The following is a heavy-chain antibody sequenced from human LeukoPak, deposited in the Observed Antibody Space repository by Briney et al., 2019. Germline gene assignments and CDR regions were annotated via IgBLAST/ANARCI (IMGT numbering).Heavy chain of an antibody. V-gene: IGHV5-51*01. J-gene: IGHJ4*02. CDR2: IYPGDSDT. Sequence: GESLKISCKGSGYSFTSYWIGWVRQMPGKGLEWMGIIYPGDSDTRYSPSFQGQVTISADKSISTAYLQWSSLKASDTAMYYCARLRLDPIAGAGSPPPPPDYWGQGTLVTVSS. CDR3: ARLRLDPIAGAGSPPPPPDY. CDR1: GYSFTSYW. D-gene: IGHD6-19*01.